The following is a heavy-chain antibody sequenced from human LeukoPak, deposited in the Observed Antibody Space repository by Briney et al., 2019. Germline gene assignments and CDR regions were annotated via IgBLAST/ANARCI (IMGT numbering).Heavy chain of an antibody. CDR1: GFTFSSYP. V-gene: IGHV3-23*01. D-gene: IGHD2-2*01. CDR2: ISGSGYST. J-gene: IGHJ4*02. Sequence: PGGSLTLSCAPSGFTFSSYPVNWVRQAPGEGLEGVSSISGSGYSTYYADSVKGRFTIARDNSKNTLYLQMNSLRAEDTAVYSCAKVALLGYCSSSTCPLDYWGQGTLVTVSS. CDR3: AKVALLGYCSSSTCPLDY.